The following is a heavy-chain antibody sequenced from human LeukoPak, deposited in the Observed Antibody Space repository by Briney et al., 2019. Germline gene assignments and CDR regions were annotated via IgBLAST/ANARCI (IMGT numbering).Heavy chain of an antibody. CDR3: VSDLCGGDDQ. D-gene: IGHD3-3*01. CDR2: IDEDGKTI. CDR1: GFTFNSYW. V-gene: IGHV3-74*01. J-gene: IGHJ5*02. Sequence: PGGSLRLSCAASGFTFNSYWMHWVRQAPGKGLVWVSRIDEDGKTIDYVDSVKGRFTISRDNAKDTLYLQMSSLRDEDTAVYYCVSDLCGGDDQWGRGTLVTVSS.